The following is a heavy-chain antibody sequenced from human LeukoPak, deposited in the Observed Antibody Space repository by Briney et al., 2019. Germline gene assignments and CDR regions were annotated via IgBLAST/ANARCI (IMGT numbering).Heavy chain of an antibody. CDR2: IASSGSTI. CDR1: GFTFSSYE. CDR3: VPGPPVSS. V-gene: IGHV3-48*03. J-gene: IGHJ4*02. Sequence: GGSLRLSCAASGFTFSSYEMNWVRQAPGQGLEWVSYIASSGSTIKYADSVQGRFTISRDNAKNSLYRQMNTLRAEVTAVYYCVPGPPVSSWGQGTLVTVSS. D-gene: IGHD1-14*01.